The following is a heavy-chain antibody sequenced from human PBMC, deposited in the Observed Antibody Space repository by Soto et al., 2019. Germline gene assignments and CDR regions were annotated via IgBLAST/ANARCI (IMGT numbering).Heavy chain of an antibody. CDR3: AREEFEAGRGHFGC. CDR2: ISYGGNNK. Sequence: QVQVVESGGGVVQPGGSLRLSCAASGFTFSTSAMHWVRQAPGKGLEWMAMISYGGNNKYYADSVKGRLTISRDISESTLYLQMNSLGTEDTAVYYCAREEFEAGRGHFGCWGQGTLVSVSS. V-gene: IGHV3-30-3*01. D-gene: IGHD2-15*01. J-gene: IGHJ4*02. CDR1: GFTFSTSA.